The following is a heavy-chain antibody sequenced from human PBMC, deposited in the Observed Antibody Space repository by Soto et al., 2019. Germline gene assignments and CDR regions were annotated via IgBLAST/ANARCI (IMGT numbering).Heavy chain of an antibody. V-gene: IGHV1-8*02. CDR3: AILPRRTMKPHC. CDR1: GFTFTTFD. D-gene: IGHD3-3*01. CDR2: MNPQSGNT. J-gene: IGHJ4*02. Sequence: QVQLVQSGAEVKKPGASVKVSCKASGFTFTTFDVNWVRQATGPGLEWMGWMNPQSGNTGYAQKCQGRVTMTRNTSISTAYMELSSLRTEDTAVYYCAILPRRTMKPHCWGQGTLVTVFS.